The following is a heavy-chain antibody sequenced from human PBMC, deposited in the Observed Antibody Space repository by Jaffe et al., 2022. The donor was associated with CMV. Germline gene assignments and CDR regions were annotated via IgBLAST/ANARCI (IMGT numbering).Heavy chain of an antibody. D-gene: IGHD1-26*01. CDR1: GFTFSSYG. CDR2: IWYDGSNK. Sequence: QVQLVESGGGVVQPGRSLRLSCAASGFTFSSYGMHWVRQAPGKGLEWVAVIWYDGSNKYYADSVKGRFTISRDNSKNTLYLQMNSLRAEDTAVYYCARDSFVGATTHPGYFDLWGRGTLVTVSS. J-gene: IGHJ2*01. V-gene: IGHV3-33*01. CDR3: ARDSFVGATTHPGYFDL.